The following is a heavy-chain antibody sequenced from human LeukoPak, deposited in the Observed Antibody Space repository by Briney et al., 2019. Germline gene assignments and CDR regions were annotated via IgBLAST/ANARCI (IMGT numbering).Heavy chain of an antibody. D-gene: IGHD3-16*01. CDR1: GFTVSSNY. CDR2: LYSGGNT. CDR3: ARDLHWAFDI. Sequence: GGSLRLSCAASGFTVSSNYMSWVRQAPGKGLEWVSVLYSGGNTYYADSVQGRFTISRDNAKTSLYLQMNSLRDEDTAVYYCARDLHWAFDIWGQGTMVAVSS. V-gene: IGHV3-66*01. J-gene: IGHJ3*02.